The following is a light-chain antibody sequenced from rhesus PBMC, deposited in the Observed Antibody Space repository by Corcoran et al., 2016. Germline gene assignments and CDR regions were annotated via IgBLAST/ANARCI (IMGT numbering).Light chain of an antibody. CDR3: KHGYDIPWT. CDR2: DAS. V-gene: IGKV1S17*01. CDR1: QAISNN. J-gene: IGKJ1*01. Sequence: DIQMTQSPSSLSASVGDRVTITCQASQAISNNLAWYQQQPGKVPELLIYDASTLPIGVPSRFSGSGSGTDCTFTITSRQPEDFATYYSKHGYDIPWTFGQGSKVEIK.